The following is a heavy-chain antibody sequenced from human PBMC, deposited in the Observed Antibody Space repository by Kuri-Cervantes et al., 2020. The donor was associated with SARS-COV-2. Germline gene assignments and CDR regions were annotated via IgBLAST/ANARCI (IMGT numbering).Heavy chain of an antibody. D-gene: IGHD2-15*01. CDR3: ARGFSTWWGLGAFDI. V-gene: IGHV3-23*01. CDR1: GFTFSSYA. CDR2: ISASGGST. J-gene: IGHJ3*02. Sequence: GESLKISCAASGFTFSSYALSWVRQAPGKGLAWVSAISASGGSTSYADSVKGRFTISRDNAKNTLYLQMNSLRAEDTAVYYCARGFSTWWGLGAFDIWGQGTMVTVSS.